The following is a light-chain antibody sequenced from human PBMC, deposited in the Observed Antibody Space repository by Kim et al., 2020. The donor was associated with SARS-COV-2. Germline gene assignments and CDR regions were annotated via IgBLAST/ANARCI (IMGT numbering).Light chain of an antibody. CDR2: GAS. CDR1: QRISSNS. Sequence: LSPGEIATLSCRASQRISSNSLAWYQQKPGQAPRLLIYGASNRATGIPDRFSGSGSGTDFTLTISRLELEDFAVYYCHQYGSSRTFGQGTKVDIK. V-gene: IGKV3-20*01. J-gene: IGKJ1*01. CDR3: HQYGSSRT.